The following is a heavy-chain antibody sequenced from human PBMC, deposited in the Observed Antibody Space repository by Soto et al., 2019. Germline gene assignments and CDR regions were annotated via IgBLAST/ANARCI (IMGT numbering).Heavy chain of an antibody. V-gene: IGHV1-69*06. CDR2: IIPIFGTA. D-gene: IGHD3-10*01. CDR3: ARNLVTSYYYGSGRYYYYGMDV. CDR1: GGTFSSCA. Sequence: ASVKVSCKXSGGTFSSCAISWVRQAPGQGLEWMGGIIPIFGTANYAQKFQGRVTITADKSTSTAHMELSSLRSEDTAVYYCARNLVTSYYYGSGRYYYYGMDVWGQGTTVTVSS. J-gene: IGHJ6*02.